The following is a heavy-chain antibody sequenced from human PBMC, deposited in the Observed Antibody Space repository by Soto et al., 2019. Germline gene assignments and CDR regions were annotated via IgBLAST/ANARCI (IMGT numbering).Heavy chain of an antibody. CDR1: GYTFTSYA. CDR3: ARSLRIAVAGNAFDI. CDR2: IIAGIGIA. J-gene: IGHJ3*02. Sequence: SVKVSCKASGYTFTSYAMHWVRQAPGQGLEWMGRIIAGIGIANYAQKFQGRVTITADKSTSTAYMELSSLRSEDTAVYYCARSLRIAVAGNAFDIWGQGTMVTVSS. D-gene: IGHD6-19*01. V-gene: IGHV1-69*04.